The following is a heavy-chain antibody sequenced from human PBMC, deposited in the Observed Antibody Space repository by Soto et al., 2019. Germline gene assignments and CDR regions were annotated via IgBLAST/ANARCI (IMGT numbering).Heavy chain of an antibody. V-gene: IGHV3-64*04. CDR2: ITSNGGNT. CDR1: GFTFSSYA. D-gene: IGHD5-18*01. J-gene: IGHJ6*02. CDR3: AREVSHGYVLRGMDV. Sequence: GGSLRLSCAASGFTFSSYAMHWVRQAPGKGLEYVSGITSNGGNTDYASSVKGRFTISRDNAKNTLYLQMNSLRVEDTAVYYCAREVSHGYVLRGMDVWGQGTTVTVS.